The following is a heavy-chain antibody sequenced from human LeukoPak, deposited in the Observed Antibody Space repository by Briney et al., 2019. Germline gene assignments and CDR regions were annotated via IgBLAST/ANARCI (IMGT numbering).Heavy chain of an antibody. D-gene: IGHD1-1*01. CDR3: ARDLSTSSNWELDY. J-gene: IGHJ4*02. CDR1: GYTFSDYY. Sequence: ASVKVSCTASGYTFSDYYTHWVRQAPGQGLEWMGWITPNSGGTRYAQQFQGRVTMTRDTSIGTVYMELSTLRSDDTAVYYCARDLSTSSNWELDYWGQGSLATVSS. CDR2: ITPNSGGT. V-gene: IGHV1-2*02.